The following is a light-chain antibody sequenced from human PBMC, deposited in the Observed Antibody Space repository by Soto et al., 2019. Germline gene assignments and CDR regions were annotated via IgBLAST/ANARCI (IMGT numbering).Light chain of an antibody. CDR3: QHDGISPA. J-gene: IGKJ4*01. V-gene: IGKV3-20*01. CDR1: QSVSSSY. CDR2: GAS. Sequence: EIVLTQSPGTLSLSPGERATLSCRASQSVSSSYLAWYQQKPGQAPRLLIYGASSRATGIADRFSGRGSGTDLSLTISRLEPEDFAVYYFQHDGISPAFGGGTKVAIK.